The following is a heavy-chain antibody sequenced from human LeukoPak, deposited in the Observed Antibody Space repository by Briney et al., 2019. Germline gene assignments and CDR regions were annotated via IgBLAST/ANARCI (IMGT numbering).Heavy chain of an antibody. V-gene: IGHV3-30*02. CDR3: ARGERDSSGYYYFDY. J-gene: IGHJ4*02. CDR2: IRYDGSNK. Sequence: LPGGSLRLSCAASGFTFSSYGMHWVRQAPGKGLEWVAFIRYDGSNKYYADSVKGRFTISRDNSKNTLYLQMNSLRAEDTAVYYCARGERDSSGYYYFDYWGQGTLVTVSS. CDR1: GFTFSSYG. D-gene: IGHD3-22*01.